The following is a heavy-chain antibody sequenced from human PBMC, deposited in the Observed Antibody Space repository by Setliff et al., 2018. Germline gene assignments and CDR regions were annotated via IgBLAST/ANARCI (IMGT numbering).Heavy chain of an antibody. J-gene: IGHJ4*02. V-gene: IGHV4-34*01. CDR2: INHSGST. CDR1: GESFSGHY. Sequence: PSETLSLTCAVYGESFSGHYWSWIRQPPGKGLEWIGEINHSGSTNYNQSLKSRVTISVDTSKNQFSLKLSSVAAADTAVYYCARGFDVCGGGACYTDGPYYFDYWGLGTLVTVS. D-gene: IGHD2-21*02. CDR3: ARGFDVCGGGACYTDGPYYFDY.